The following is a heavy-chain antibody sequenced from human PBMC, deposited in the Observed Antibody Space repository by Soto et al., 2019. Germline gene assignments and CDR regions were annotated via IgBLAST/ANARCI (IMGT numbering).Heavy chain of an antibody. CDR2: ISYDGSNK. CDR3: EKDFNDY. Sequence: GGSLRLSCAASGFTFSSYGMHWVRQAPGKGLEWVAFISYDGSNKYYADSVKGRFTISRDNSKNTLYLQMNSLRAEDTAVYYCEKDFNDYWGQGTLFTVSS. V-gene: IGHV3-30*18. CDR1: GFTFSSYG. J-gene: IGHJ4*02.